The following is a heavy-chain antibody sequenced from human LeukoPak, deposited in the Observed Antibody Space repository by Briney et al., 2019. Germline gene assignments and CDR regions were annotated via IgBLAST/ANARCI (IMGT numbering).Heavy chain of an antibody. CDR3: ARGLYDSGWSSKDY. Sequence: ASVKVSCTASGYIFTTYYIHWVRQAPGQGLEWVGKINPSSNKTNYAQKFQDRVTMTRDTSTGTVFMDLGSLRSEDTAMYYCARGLYDSGWSSKDYWGQGTLVIVSS. CDR2: INPSSNKT. J-gene: IGHJ4*02. V-gene: IGHV1-46*01. D-gene: IGHD6-19*01. CDR1: GYIFTTYY.